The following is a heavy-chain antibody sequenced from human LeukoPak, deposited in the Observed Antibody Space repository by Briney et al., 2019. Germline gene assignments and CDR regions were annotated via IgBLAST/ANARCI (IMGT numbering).Heavy chain of an antibody. J-gene: IGHJ5*02. CDR1: GFPFSTYE. V-gene: IGHV3-48*03. CDR2: ISSSGTTI. CDR3: VRSFGFDP. Sequence: QPGGSLRLSCAASGFPFSTYEMNSVRQAPGKGVEWVSYISSSGTTIFYADSVKGRFTISRDNAKNSLFLQMNSLRVEDTAFYYCVRSFGFDPWGQGTLVTVSS.